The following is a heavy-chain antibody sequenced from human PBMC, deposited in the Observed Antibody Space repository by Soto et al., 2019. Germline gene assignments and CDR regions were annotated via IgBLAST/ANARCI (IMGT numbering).Heavy chain of an antibody. Sequence: PSETLSLTCAVYGGSFSGYYWSWIRQPPGKGLEWIGEINHSGSTNYNPSLKSRVTISVDTSKNQFSLKLSSVTAADTAVYYCARGTSGFGIAMVRGVSYFDYWGQGTLVTVSS. V-gene: IGHV4-34*01. J-gene: IGHJ4*02. CDR3: ARGTSGFGIAMVRGVSYFDY. CDR2: INHSGST. CDR1: GGSFSGYY. D-gene: IGHD3-10*01.